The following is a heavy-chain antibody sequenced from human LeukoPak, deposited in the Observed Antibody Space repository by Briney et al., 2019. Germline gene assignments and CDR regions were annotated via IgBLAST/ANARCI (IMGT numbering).Heavy chain of an antibody. V-gene: IGHV1-18*01. CDR1: GYTFTSYG. CDR3: ARVSGSITMIVVVSYDY. CDR2: ISAYNGNT. D-gene: IGHD3-22*01. J-gene: IGHJ4*02. Sequence: GASVKVSCKASGYTFTSYGISWVRQAPGQGLEWMGWISAYNGNTNYAQKLQGRVTMTTDTSTSTAYMELRSLRSGDTAVYYCARVSGSITMIVVVSYDYWGQGTLVTVSS.